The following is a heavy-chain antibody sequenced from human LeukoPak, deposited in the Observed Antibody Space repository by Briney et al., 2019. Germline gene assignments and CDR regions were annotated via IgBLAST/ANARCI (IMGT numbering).Heavy chain of an antibody. D-gene: IGHD3-22*01. J-gene: IGHJ4*02. CDR1: GFTFNAFW. V-gene: IGHV3-74*01. CDR2: INSDGSSI. Sequence: GGSLRLSCAASGFTFNAFWMHWVRQAPGKGLVWVSRINSDGSSIAYADSVKGRFTISRDNAKNTLYLQMNSLKAEDAAVYYSARGLVHDTSGYYSDYWGQGTLVTVSS. CDR3: ARGLVHDTSGYYSDY.